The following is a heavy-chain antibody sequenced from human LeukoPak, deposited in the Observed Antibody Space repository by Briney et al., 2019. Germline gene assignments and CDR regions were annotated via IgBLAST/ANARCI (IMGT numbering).Heavy chain of an antibody. V-gene: IGHV4-61*01. Sequence: SSETLSLTCSVSGGSVSSGNYYWSWIRQPPGKGLEWVGCIFYTGTTSYNPSLKSRVTISADTSKKQFSLSLTSVTAADTAVYYCARSWSDGNYGNFDYWGQGRVVTVSS. CDR2: IFYTGTT. J-gene: IGHJ4*02. CDR1: GGSVSSGNYY. D-gene: IGHD3-3*01. CDR3: ARSWSDGNYGNFDY.